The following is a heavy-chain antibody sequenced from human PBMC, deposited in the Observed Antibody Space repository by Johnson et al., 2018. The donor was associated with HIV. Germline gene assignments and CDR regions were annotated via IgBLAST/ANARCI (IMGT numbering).Heavy chain of an antibody. Sequence: QVQLVESGGGLVKPGGSLRLSCAASGFTFSDYYMSWIRQAPGKGLEWVSYISSSGSTLYYADSVKGRFTIARDNAKNSLYLQMNSLRTEDTAVYSCARSEVSSGYYYTPFVDAFDIWGQGTMVTVSS. CDR2: ISSSGSTL. CDR1: GFTFSDYY. CDR3: ARSEVSSGYYYTPFVDAFDI. V-gene: IGHV3-11*04. J-gene: IGHJ3*02. D-gene: IGHD3-22*01.